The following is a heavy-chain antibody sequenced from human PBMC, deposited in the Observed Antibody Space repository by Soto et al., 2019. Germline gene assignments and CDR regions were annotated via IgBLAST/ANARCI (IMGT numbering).Heavy chain of an antibody. Sequence: SETLSLTCSVSGDSISRIDYYWTWIRQHPEKGLEWIGNIYYSGSTYYNPSLKSRVTISVDTSKNQFSLKLSSVTAADTAVYYCARVGPNCSSTSCYTVYDNWFDPWGQGTLVTVSS. J-gene: IGHJ5*02. CDR3: ARVGPNCSSTSCYTVYDNWFDP. D-gene: IGHD2-2*02. CDR1: GDSISRIDYY. V-gene: IGHV4-31*03. CDR2: IYYSGST.